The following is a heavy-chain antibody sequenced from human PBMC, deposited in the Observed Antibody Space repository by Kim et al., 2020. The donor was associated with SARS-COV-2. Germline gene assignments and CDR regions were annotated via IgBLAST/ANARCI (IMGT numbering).Heavy chain of an antibody. CDR1: GFTFSSHG. CDR2: ISYDGSNK. V-gene: IGHV3-33*05. D-gene: IGHD3-10*01. Sequence: GGSLRLSCAASGFTFSSHGMHWVRQAPGKGLEWVAVISYDGSNKYYADSVKGRFTISRDNSKNTLYLQMNSLRAEDTAVYYCARDADYGSGSYYQYYFD. CDR3: ARDADYGSGSYYQYYFD. J-gene: IGHJ4*01.